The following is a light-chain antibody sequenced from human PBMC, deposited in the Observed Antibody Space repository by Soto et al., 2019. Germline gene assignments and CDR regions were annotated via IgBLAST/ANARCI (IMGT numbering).Light chain of an antibody. J-gene: IGLJ3*02. CDR1: SGHSSYI. CDR2: LEGSGSY. Sequence: QPVLTQSSSASASLGSSVKLTCTLSSGHSSYIIAWHQQQPGKAPRYLMKLEGSGSYNKGSGVPDRFSGSSSGADLYLTISNLQFEDEADYYCETWDSNTRVFGGGTKVTVL. V-gene: IGLV4-60*02. CDR3: ETWDSNTRV.